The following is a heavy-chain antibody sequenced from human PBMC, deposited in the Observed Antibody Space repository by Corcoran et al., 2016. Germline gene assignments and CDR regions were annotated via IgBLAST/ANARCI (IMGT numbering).Heavy chain of an antibody. CDR2: IKQAGTEK. V-gene: IGHV3-7*01. J-gene: IGHJ4*02. CDR3: AMYGSYMDGCDY. D-gene: IGHD3-10*01. CDR1: GFTFSNYW. Sequence: EVQLVESGGGLVQPGGSLRLSCAASGFTFSNYWMSWVRQAPGKGLEWVANIKQAGTEKYYVDSVKGRFTISRDNAKMSLYLQMNSLRDEDTAVYYCAMYGSYMDGCDYWGQGTLVTVSS.